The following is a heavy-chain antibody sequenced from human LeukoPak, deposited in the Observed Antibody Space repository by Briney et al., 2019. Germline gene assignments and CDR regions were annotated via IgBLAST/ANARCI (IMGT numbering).Heavy chain of an antibody. D-gene: IGHD3-3*01. CDR3: TTDSTRITISGVLSPSP. Sequence: GGSLRLSCAASGFTFSDYYMSWIRQAPGKGLEWVSYISSSGSTIYYADSVKGRFTISRDNAKNSLYLQMNSLRAEDTAVYYCTTDSTRITISGVLSPSPWGQGTLVTVSS. CDR1: GFTFSDYY. CDR2: ISSSGSTI. J-gene: IGHJ5*02. V-gene: IGHV3-11*01.